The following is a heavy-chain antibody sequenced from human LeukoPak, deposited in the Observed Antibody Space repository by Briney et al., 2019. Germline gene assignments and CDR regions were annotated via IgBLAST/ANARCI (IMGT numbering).Heavy chain of an antibody. CDR3: ARGGSTGTNLNWVDP. D-gene: IGHD1-1*01. CDR2: IYYSGST. Sequence: PSETLSLTCTVSGGSISSYYWSWIRQPPGKGLEWIGYIYYSGSTNYNPSLKSRVTISVDTSKNQFSLKLSSVTAADTAVYYCARGGSTGTNLNWVDPWGQGTLVAVSS. J-gene: IGHJ5*02. V-gene: IGHV4-59*01. CDR1: GGSISSYY.